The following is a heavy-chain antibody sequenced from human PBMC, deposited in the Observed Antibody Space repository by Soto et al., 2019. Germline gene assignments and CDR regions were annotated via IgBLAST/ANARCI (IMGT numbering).Heavy chain of an antibody. Sequence: ASVKVSCKASGYTFTHHYIHWVRQAPGQGLDWVGVINPSGGRTNYAQKFQGRVTMTGDTSTRTVYMELRSLRSDDTAVYYCARDAGAAAGKFLTGDYYGMDVWGQGTTVTVS. CDR1: GYTFTHHY. V-gene: IGHV1-46*01. CDR3: ARDAGAAAGKFLTGDYYGMDV. D-gene: IGHD6-13*01. CDR2: INPSGGRT. J-gene: IGHJ6*02.